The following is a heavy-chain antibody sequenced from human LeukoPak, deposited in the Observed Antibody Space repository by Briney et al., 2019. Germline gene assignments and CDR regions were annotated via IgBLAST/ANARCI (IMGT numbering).Heavy chain of an antibody. V-gene: IGHV4-59*01. CDR1: GGSISEDY. CDR3: ARNPLGMNAFDI. D-gene: IGHD7-27*01. CDR2: VSHSDFYKSNGDIT. J-gene: IGHJ3*02. Sequence: SETLSLTCTVSGGSISEDYWSWIRQPPGMGLEWIGYVSHSDFYKSNGDITNYNPSLESRITTSRDTSKNQFSLKLSSVTAADTAVYYCARNPLGMNAFDIWGQGTMVTVSS.